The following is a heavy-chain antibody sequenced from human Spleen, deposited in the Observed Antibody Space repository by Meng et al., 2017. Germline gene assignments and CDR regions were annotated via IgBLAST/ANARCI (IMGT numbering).Heavy chain of an antibody. J-gene: IGHJ3*02. CDR1: ASSISHSNW. CDR2: IYQSGTT. V-gene: IGHV4-4*02. D-gene: IGHD3-10*01. Sequence: QVHRTGAGPGRVKPSGTLPLTCAVSASSISHSNWWSWVRQPPGKGLQWIGDIYQSGTTHYNPSLKSRVNMSVEKSKNQFSLRLSSVTASDTAMYYCARGGDYPPKTGNDPFDIWGPGTMVTVSS. CDR3: ARGGDYPPKTGNDPFDI.